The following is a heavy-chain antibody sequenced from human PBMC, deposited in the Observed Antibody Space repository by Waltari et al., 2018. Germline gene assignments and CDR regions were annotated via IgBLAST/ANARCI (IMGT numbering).Heavy chain of an antibody. J-gene: IGHJ5*02. CDR2: MNPNSGNT. CDR1: GYTFTSYD. CDR3: ARHGGDYSSNWFDP. V-gene: IGHV1-8*02. D-gene: IGHD4-17*01. Sequence: QVQLVQSGAEVKKPGASVKVACKASGYTFTSYDINWVRQATGQGLEWMGWMNPNSGNTGYAQKFQGRVTISADKSISTAYLQWSSLKASDTAMYYCARHGGDYSSNWFDPWGQGTLVTVSS.